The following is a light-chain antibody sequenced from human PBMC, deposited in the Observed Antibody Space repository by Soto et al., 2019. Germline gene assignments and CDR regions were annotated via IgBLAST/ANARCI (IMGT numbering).Light chain of an antibody. J-gene: IGLJ2*01. V-gene: IGLV2-8*01. CDR3: SSYAGSNNFVV. CDR1: SSDVGDYNY. CDR2: EVT. Sequence: QSVLTQPPSASGSPGQSVTISCTGTSSDVGDYNYVSWYQQYAGKVPKLMIYEVTKRPSGVPDRFSGSKSGNTASLTVSGLQAEDEADYYCSSYAGSNNFVVFGGGTKLTVL.